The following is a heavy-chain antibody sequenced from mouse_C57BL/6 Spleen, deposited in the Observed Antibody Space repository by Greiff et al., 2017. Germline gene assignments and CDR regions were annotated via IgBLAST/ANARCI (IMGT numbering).Heavy chain of an antibody. Sequence: VQLQQPGAELVMPGASVKLSCKASGYTFTSYWMHWVKQRPGQGLEWIGEIDPSDCYTNYNQKFKGKSTLTVDKSSSTAYMQLSSLTSEDSAVYYCARQDTTAYYYAMDYWGQGTSVTVSS. D-gene: IGHD1-2*01. CDR2: IDPSDCYT. J-gene: IGHJ4*01. CDR3: ARQDTTAYYYAMDY. CDR1: GYTFTSYW. V-gene: IGHV1-69*01.